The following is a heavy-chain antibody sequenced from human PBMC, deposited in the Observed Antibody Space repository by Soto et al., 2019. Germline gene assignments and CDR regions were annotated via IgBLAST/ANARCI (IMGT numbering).Heavy chain of an antibody. J-gene: IGHJ4*02. CDR2: ISYDGSNK. V-gene: IGHV3-30*18. CDR1: GFTFSSYG. D-gene: IGHD2-15*01. CDR3: AKDQGSGLPADYFDY. Sequence: QVQLVESGGGVVQPGRSLRLSCAASGFTFSSYGMHWVRQAPGKGLEWVAVISYDGSNKYYADYVKGRFTISRDNSKNTLYLQMNSLRAEDTAVYYCAKDQGSGLPADYFDYWGQGTLVTVSS.